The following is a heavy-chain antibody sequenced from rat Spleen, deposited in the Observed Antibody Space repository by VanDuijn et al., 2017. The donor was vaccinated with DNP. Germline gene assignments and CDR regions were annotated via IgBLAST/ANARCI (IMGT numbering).Heavy chain of an antibody. D-gene: IGHD1-1*01. CDR1: GFTFSDYY. CDR3: ARRYYYSGGFDY. CDR2: ISYDGGST. Sequence: EVQLVESGGGLVQPGRSLKLSCAASGFTFSDYYMAWVRQAPTKGLEWVAYISYDGGSTYYGDSVKGRFTISRDNAKSTLYLQMNSLRSEDMATYYCARRYYYSGGFDYWGQGVMVTVSS. V-gene: IGHV5-22*01. J-gene: IGHJ2*01.